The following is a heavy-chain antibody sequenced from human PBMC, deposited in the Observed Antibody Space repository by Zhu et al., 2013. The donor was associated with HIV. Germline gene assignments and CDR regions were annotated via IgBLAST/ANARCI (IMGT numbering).Heavy chain of an antibody. J-gene: IGHJ4*02. CDR1: GYTFTSYY. V-gene: IGHV1-46*01. CDR2: INPSGGST. D-gene: IGHD2-21*02. CDR3: ARASTYCGGDCYSYFDY. Sequence: QVQLVQSGAEVKKPGASVKVSCKASGYTFTSYYMHWVRQAPGQGLEWMGIINPSGGSTSYAQKFQGRVTMTRDTSTSTVYMELSSLRSEDTAVYYCARASTYCGGDCYSYFDYWGQGTLVTVSS.